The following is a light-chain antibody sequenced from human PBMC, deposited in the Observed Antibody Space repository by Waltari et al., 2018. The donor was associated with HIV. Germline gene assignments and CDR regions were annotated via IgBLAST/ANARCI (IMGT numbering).Light chain of an antibody. CDR1: SLRNDY. J-gene: IGLJ3*02. Sequence: SSELTQDPAVSVALGQTVRITCQGDSLRNDYASWYQQKPGKAPVLVIYGTNNRPSGIPDRFSGSSSGNTASLTITGAQAEDEAHYYCNSRDSSGKHHWVFGGGTKLTVL. CDR2: GTN. CDR3: NSRDSSGKHHWV. V-gene: IGLV3-19*01.